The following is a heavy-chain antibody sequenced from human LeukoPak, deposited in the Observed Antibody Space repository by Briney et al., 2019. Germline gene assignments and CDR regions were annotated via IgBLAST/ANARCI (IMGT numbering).Heavy chain of an antibody. CDR1: GFSLSSHD. D-gene: IGHD3-10*01. V-gene: IGHV3-30*03. Sequence: GGSLRLSCAASGFSLSSHDILWVRQAPGKGLEWVAVISRDGSNQYHADSVKGRFIISRDNSQNMIYVQMSSLRAEDTALYYCVRGGSGLDVWGQGTTVTVSS. J-gene: IGHJ6*02. CDR2: ISRDGSNQ. CDR3: VRGGSGLDV.